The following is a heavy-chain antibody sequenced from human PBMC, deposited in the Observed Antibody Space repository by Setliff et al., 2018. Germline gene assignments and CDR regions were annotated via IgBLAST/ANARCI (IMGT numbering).Heavy chain of an antibody. V-gene: IGHV3-15*01. D-gene: IGHD3-10*01. CDR2: IKRKTDGETT. Sequence: PGGSLSLSCAASGFTFSNAWMSWVRQAPGKGLEWVGQIKRKTDGETTDYAAPVKGRFIISRDDSKRTLYLQMNSLKNEDTALYYCMSTPSGTYSTYYYYYNMDVWGKGTQVTVSS. CDR1: GFTFSNAW. CDR3: MSTPSGTYSTYYYYYNMDV. J-gene: IGHJ6*03.